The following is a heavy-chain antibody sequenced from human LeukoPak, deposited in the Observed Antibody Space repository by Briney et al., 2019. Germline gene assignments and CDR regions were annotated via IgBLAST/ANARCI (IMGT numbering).Heavy chain of an antibody. Sequence: SETLSLTCTVSGGSISSGGYYWSWIRQHPGKGLEWIGYIYYSGSTYYNPSLKSRVTISVDTSKNQFSLKLSSVTAADTAVYYCARDITFDAFDIWGQGTMVTVSS. V-gene: IGHV4-31*03. D-gene: IGHD1-20*01. CDR2: IYYSGST. CDR3: ARDITFDAFDI. J-gene: IGHJ3*02. CDR1: GGSISSGGYY.